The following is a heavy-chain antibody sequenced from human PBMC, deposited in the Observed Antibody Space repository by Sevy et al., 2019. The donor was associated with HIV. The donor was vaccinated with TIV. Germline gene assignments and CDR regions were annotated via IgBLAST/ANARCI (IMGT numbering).Heavy chain of an antibody. Sequence: SETLSLTCAVYGGSFSGYYWSWIRQPPGKGLEWIGEINHSGSTNYNPSLKSRVTISVDTSKNQFSLKRSSVTAADTAVYYCARPGYCSSTSCYRIAAAGGRSAFDIWGQGTMVTVSS. CDR2: INHSGST. V-gene: IGHV4-34*01. CDR1: GGSFSGYY. CDR3: ARPGYCSSTSCYRIAAAGGRSAFDI. D-gene: IGHD2-2*01. J-gene: IGHJ3*02.